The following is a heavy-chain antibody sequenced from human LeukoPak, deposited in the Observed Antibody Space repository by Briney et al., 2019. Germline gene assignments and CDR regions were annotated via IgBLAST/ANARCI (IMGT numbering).Heavy chain of an antibody. D-gene: IGHD3-22*01. CDR3: ARGDDSGYYDYFDY. V-gene: IGHV3-7*03. CDR1: GFTFSGFW. Sequence: PGGSLRLSCAVSGFTFSGFWMSWSRQAPGKGLEWVASINSDGSEGYYADVVKGRFTISRDNAKNSLYLQINSLRAEDTAVYYCARGDDSGYYDYFDYWGQGALVTVSS. J-gene: IGHJ4*02. CDR2: INSDGSEG.